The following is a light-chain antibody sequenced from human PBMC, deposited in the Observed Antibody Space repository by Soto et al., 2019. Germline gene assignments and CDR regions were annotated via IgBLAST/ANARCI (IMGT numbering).Light chain of an antibody. Sequence: DIQVTQSPSSVSASVGDRVTITCRASQDISHYLAWYQHKPGKAPKLLIYGASSLQSVVPSRFSGSGSGTDFTLTISSLQHEVFATFYSQQAYTFPRTFGQGNKVEIQ. CDR3: QQAYTFPRT. V-gene: IGKV1D-12*01. CDR2: GAS. CDR1: QDISHY. J-gene: IGKJ1*01.